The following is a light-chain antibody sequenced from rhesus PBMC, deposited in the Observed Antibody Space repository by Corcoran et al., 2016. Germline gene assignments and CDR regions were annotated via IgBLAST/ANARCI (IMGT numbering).Light chain of an antibody. CDR2: GAS. Sequence: EIVMTQSPATRSLSLGERATLSCRASQSVSSRFAWYQQKPGQAPRLLIYGASSRVTGIPDRFSGVGSRTYFTLPIRSLGPEDVAVYFCQQGSNWSFTFGPGTKLDIK. CDR3: QQGSNWSFT. J-gene: IGKJ3*01. V-gene: IGKV3-17*02. CDR1: QSVSSR.